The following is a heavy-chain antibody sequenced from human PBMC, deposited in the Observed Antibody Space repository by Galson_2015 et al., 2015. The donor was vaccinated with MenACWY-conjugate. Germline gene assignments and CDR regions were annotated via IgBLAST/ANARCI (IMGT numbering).Heavy chain of an antibody. CDR1: GFTFHDYA. D-gene: IGHD3-16*02. Sequence: SLRLSCAASGFTFHDYAMGWVRQGPGKGLEWVSGINWNGASTDYADSVRGRFTISRDNAKNSLDMQMSSLTAEDTAIYYCARGIVSFGGLIVAFYFDSWGQGTLVTVSS. CDR2: INWNGAST. CDR3: ARGIVSFGGLIVAFYFDS. V-gene: IGHV3-20*04. J-gene: IGHJ4*02.